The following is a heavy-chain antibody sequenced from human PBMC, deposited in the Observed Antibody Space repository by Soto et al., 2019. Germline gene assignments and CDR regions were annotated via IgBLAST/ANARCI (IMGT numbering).Heavy chain of an antibody. CDR1: SFSISSSNW. J-gene: IGHJ4*02. CDR2: IYHSGST. Sequence: SETLSLTCAFSSFSISSSNWWSWVRQPPGKGLEWIGEIYHSGSTNYNPSLKSRVTISVDKSKNQFSLKLSSVTAADTAVYYCARAGRGLYYFDYWGQGTLVTVSS. CDR3: ARAGRGLYYFDY. D-gene: IGHD3-10*01. V-gene: IGHV4-4*02.